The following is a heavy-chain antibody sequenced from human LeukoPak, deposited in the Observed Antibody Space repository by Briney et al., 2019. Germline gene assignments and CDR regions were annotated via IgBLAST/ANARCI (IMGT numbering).Heavy chain of an antibody. CDR2: INHSGST. CDR1: GGSFSGYY. Sequence: SETLSLTCAVYGGSFSGYYWSWIRQPPGKGLEWIGEINHSGSTNYNPSLKSRVTISVDTSKNQFSLKLSSVTAADTAAYYCARKTYYYGSGSYVRFDPWGQGTLVTVSS. V-gene: IGHV4-34*01. D-gene: IGHD3-10*01. CDR3: ARKTYYYGSGSYVRFDP. J-gene: IGHJ5*02.